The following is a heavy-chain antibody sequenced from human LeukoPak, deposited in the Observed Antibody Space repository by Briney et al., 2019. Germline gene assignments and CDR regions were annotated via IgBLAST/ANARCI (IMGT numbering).Heavy chain of an antibody. CDR3: ARGPIPAANLAWFDP. Sequence: SETLSLTCTVSGDSISSDYWSWIRQPPGEGLEWIGYIYYSGSTNYNPSLKSRVTISLDTSKNQFSLKLSSVTAADTAVYYCARGPIPAANLAWFDPWGQGTLVTVSS. CDR1: GDSISSDY. CDR2: IYYSGST. D-gene: IGHD2-2*01. J-gene: IGHJ5*02. V-gene: IGHV4-59*01.